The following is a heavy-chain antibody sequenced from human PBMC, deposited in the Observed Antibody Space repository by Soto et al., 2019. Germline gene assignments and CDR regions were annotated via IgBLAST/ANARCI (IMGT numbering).Heavy chain of an antibody. CDR1: QYTFTDYY. Sequence: GASVKVSCKASQYTFTDYYLHWVRQAPGQRPEWMGWINNGGGTIYAQKFQGRLTMTRDTSITTAYMELSRLSSDDTAFYYCATSSDWSPLLDYWGQGTLVTVST. CDR2: INNGGGT. CDR3: ATSSDWSPLLDY. D-gene: IGHD6-19*01. V-gene: IGHV1-2*02. J-gene: IGHJ4*02.